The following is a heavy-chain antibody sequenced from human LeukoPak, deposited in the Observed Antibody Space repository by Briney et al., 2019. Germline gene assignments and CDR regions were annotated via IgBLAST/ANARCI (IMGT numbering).Heavy chain of an antibody. V-gene: IGHV4-59*01. CDR2: MFHSGSS. CDR3: ARAGPDYHFDY. CDR1: GASISNFY. D-gene: IGHD5-12*01. J-gene: IGHJ4*02. Sequence: SETLSLTCTVSGASISNFYWSWIRQSPGKGLEWIGHMFHSGSSNYNPSLKSRVTISVDTSKNQFSLKLSSVTAADTAVYYCARAGPDYHFDYWGQGTLVTVSS.